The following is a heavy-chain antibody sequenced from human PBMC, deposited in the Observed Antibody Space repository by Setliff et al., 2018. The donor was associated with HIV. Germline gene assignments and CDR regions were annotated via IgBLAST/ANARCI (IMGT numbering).Heavy chain of an antibody. CDR1: GDSIGYYY. J-gene: IGHJ3*01. CDR2: IHTSGST. CDR3: ARDRIEVVVDGPHDVFDV. Sequence: PSETLSLTCTVSGDSIGYYYGSWIRQPAGRGLEWMGRIHTSGSTNYNPSLTSRVTLSVDTSKNQFFLKLTSLSAAATAVYYCARDRIEVVVDGPHDVFDVWGRGTTVTVSS. V-gene: IGHV4-4*07. D-gene: IGHD2-15*01.